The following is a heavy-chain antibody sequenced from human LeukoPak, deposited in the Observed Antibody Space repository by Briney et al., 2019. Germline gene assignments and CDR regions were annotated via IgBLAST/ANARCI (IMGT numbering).Heavy chain of an antibody. CDR3: AREGYDYVWGSYHLFDY. Sequence: VASVKVSCKASGYTFTGYYMHWVRQAPGQGLEWMGWINPNSGGTNCAQKFQGWVTMTRDTSISTAYMELSRLRSDDTAVYYCAREGYDYVWGSYHLFDYWGQGTLVTVSS. V-gene: IGHV1-2*04. CDR1: GYTFTGYY. CDR2: INPNSGGT. J-gene: IGHJ4*02. D-gene: IGHD3-16*02.